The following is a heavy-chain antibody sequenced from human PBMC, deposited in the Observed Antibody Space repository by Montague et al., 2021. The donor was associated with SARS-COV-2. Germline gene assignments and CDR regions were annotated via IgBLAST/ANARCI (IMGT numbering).Heavy chain of an antibody. CDR1: GGSISSGTYD. Sequence: SETLSLTCTVSGGSISSGTYDWSWIRQPSGKGMKWIGSMYSSGSTNYNPSLNGRVSMSVDTSWNQFSLRLTSVTAADTAIYYCARKGSGRSDLAYWGQGTLVTVSS. CDR2: MYSSGST. V-gene: IGHV4-39*07. J-gene: IGHJ4*02. CDR3: ARKGSGRSDLAY. D-gene: IGHD1-26*01.